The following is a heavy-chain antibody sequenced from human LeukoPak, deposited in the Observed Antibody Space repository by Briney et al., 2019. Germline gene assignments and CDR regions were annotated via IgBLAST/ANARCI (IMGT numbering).Heavy chain of an antibody. V-gene: IGHV4-59*01. CDR1: RGSMSHYY. Sequence: SETLSLTFTVSRGSMSHYYWSWIRQPPGKGLEWIGYIGYSGSTNYNPSLKSRLTISLDTSKNQFSLKLTSVTPADTAVYYCARGALGYCSGGNCYGNWFDPWGQGTLVTVSS. CDR3: ARGALGYCSGGNCYGNWFDP. CDR2: IGYSGST. J-gene: IGHJ5*02. D-gene: IGHD2-15*01.